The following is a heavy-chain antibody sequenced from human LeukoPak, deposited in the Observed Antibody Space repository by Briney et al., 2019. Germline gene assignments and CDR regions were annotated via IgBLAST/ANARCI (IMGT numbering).Heavy chain of an antibody. CDR3: ARASSGY. V-gene: IGHV3-30*04. J-gene: IGHJ4*02. CDR2: ISYDGSNK. D-gene: IGHD3-10*01. CDR1: GFTFSSYA. Sequence: GGSLRLSCAASGFTFSSYAMHWVRQAPGKGLEWVAVISYDGSNKYYADSVKGRFTISRDNSKNTLYLQMNSLRAEDTAVYYCARASSGYWGQGTLVTVYS.